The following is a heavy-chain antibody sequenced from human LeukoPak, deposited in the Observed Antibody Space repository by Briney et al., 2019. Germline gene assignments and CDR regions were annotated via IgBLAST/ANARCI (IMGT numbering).Heavy chain of an antibody. D-gene: IGHD6-19*01. J-gene: IGHJ3*01. CDR1: GFTFDDYA. CDR3: ASTTSAVTVADPRDAFDV. V-gene: IGHV3-43*02. Sequence: GGSLRLSCAASGFTFDDYAMHWVRQAPGKGLEWVSLISGDGVSTYYADSVKGRFTISRDNSKNTLYLQMNSLRVEDTAVYYCASTTSAVTVADPRDAFDVWGQGTMVTVSS. CDR2: ISGDGVST.